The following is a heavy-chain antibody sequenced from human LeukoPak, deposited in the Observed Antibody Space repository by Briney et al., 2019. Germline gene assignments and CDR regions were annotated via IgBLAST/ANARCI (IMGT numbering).Heavy chain of an antibody. Sequence: GGSLRLSCAAAGCTFSDYYMSWIRQAPGKGLEWVSYISSSSSYTNYADSVKGRFTISRDNAKNSLYLQMNSLRAEDTAVYYCARDDAILTGLDGWGQGTLVTVSS. CDR2: ISSSSSYT. V-gene: IGHV3-11*06. D-gene: IGHD3-9*01. CDR1: GCTFSDYY. CDR3: ARDDAILTGLDG. J-gene: IGHJ4*02.